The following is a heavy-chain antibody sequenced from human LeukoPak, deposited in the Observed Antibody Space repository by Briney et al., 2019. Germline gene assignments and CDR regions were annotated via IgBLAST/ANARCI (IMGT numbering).Heavy chain of an antibody. CDR1: GDSVSSNSAA. J-gene: IGHJ3*02. V-gene: IGHV6-1*01. CDR3: AREELGVFDI. CDR2: TYYRSKWYS. D-gene: IGHD1-7*01. Sequence: SQTLSLTCAISGDSVSSNSAAWYWIRQSPSRGLEWLGRTYYRSKWYSDYAVSVKSRITINPDTSKNQFSLQLNSVTPEDTAIYYCAREELGVFDIWGQGTMVTVSS.